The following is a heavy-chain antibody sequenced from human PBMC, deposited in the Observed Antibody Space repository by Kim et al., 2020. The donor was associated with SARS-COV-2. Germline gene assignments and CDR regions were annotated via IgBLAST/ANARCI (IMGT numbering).Heavy chain of an antibody. CDR3: SRTSIAAGGPLDY. J-gene: IGHJ4*02. CDR1: GGSISSSRYY. V-gene: IGHV4-39*07. Sequence: SETLSLTCTVSGGSISSSRYYWGWIRQPPGKEPEYIASISFSGSTYYNPSLKSRVTISVDTSKNQFSLKVSSVTAADTAVYYCSRTSIAAGGPLDYWGQG. D-gene: IGHD6-13*01. CDR2: ISFSGST.